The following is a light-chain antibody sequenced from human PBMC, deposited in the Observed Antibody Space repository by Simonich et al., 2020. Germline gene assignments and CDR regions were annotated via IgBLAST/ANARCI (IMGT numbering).Light chain of an antibody. Sequence: QSVLTQPPSASGTPGQSVTISCSGSSSNIGSNYLYWYQQLPGTAPKLLIYRNNHRPSGVPDRFSGSKSGTSASLAISGLRSEDEADYYCAAWDDSLSGVFGGGTKLTVL. J-gene: IGLJ3*02. CDR3: AAWDDSLSGV. CDR2: RNN. CDR1: SSNIGSNY. V-gene: IGLV1-47*01.